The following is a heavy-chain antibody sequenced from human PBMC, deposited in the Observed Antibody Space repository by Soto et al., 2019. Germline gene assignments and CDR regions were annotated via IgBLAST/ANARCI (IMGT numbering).Heavy chain of an antibody. CDR2: INLSGST. CDR3: ASLLRIVGGYVMDD. D-gene: IGHD2-15*01. J-gene: IGHJ6*02. Sequence: ETLSLTFVVYGGSFSGYYWSWIRQTPGKGLAWIGEINLSGSTNYNPSLKSRVTISADTSKKQFSLKLSSVTAADTAVYYCASLLRIVGGYVMDDWGQGTTVNDSS. V-gene: IGHV4-34*01. CDR1: GGSFSGYY.